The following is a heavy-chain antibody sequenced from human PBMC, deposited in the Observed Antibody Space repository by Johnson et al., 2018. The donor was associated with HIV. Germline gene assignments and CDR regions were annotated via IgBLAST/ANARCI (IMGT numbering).Heavy chain of an antibody. D-gene: IGHD5-12*01. CDR3: TTGWYSGYDLPNAFDI. J-gene: IGHJ3*02. CDR1: GFSFTNAW. V-gene: IGHV3-15*01. CDR2: IKSKGDGGTT. Sequence: VQLVESGGGSVKPGESLKISCEASGFSFTNAWMNWVRQGPGKGLEWVGRIKSKGDGGTTDYAAPVKGRFSISRDDSKNTLYMQMNSLKTEDTAVYYCTTGWYSGYDLPNAFDIWGQGTMVTVSS.